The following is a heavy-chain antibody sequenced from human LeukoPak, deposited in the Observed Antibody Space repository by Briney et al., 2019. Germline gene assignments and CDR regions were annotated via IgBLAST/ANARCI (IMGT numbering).Heavy chain of an antibody. CDR1: GFTFSSYS. CDR3: AKSLVVPAAMMVSYFDY. CDR2: ISSSSSYI. Sequence: PGGSLRLSCAASGFTFSSYSMNWVRQAPGKGLEWVSSISSSSSYIYYADSVKGRFTISRDNAKNSLYLQMNSLRAEDTAVYYCAKSLVVPAAMMVSYFDYWGQGTLVTVSS. J-gene: IGHJ4*02. D-gene: IGHD2-2*01. V-gene: IGHV3-21*04.